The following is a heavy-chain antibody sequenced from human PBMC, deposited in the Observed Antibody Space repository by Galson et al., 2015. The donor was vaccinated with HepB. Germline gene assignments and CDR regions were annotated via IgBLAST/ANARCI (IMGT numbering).Heavy chain of an antibody. D-gene: IGHD5-12*01. J-gene: IGHJ4*02. CDR1: RFTFTTYP. V-gene: IGHV3-30-3*01. CDR3: ARDLSNGHDYWGYYFDY. Sequence: SLRLSCAASRFTFTTYPMHWVRQAPGKGLEWVAVISYDGRRQYYGESVKDRFTISRDNSKNTLYLQMNSLTPDDTAVYYCARDLSNGHDYWGYYFDYWGQGTLVTVSS. CDR2: ISYDGRRQ.